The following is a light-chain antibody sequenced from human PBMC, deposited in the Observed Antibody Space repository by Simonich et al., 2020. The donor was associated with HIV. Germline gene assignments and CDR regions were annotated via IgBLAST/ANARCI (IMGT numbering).Light chain of an antibody. Sequence: QSALTQPPSASGSPGQSVTISCTGTSSDVGDYKYVSWYQQHPGKAPKLSIYEVSKRPSGGPDRFSGSKSGNTASLAVSGLQAEDEADYYCSSYAGSNVWVFGGGTKLSVL. J-gene: IGLJ3*02. V-gene: IGLV2-8*01. CDR2: EVS. CDR3: SSYAGSNVWV. CDR1: SSDVGDYKY.